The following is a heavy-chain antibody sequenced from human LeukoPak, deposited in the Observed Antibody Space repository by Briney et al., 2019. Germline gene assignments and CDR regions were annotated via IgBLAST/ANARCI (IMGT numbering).Heavy chain of an antibody. CDR2: IYHSGST. D-gene: IGHD3-16*02. Sequence: PSETLSLTCTVSGYSISSGYYWGWIRQPPGKGLEWIGSIYHSGSTYYNPSLKSRVTISVDTSKNQFSLKLSSVTAADTAVYYLARNPMIKFGGVIVKDWFDPWGQGTLVTVSS. V-gene: IGHV4-38-2*02. CDR1: GYSISSGYY. J-gene: IGHJ5*02. CDR3: ARNPMIKFGGVIVKDWFDP.